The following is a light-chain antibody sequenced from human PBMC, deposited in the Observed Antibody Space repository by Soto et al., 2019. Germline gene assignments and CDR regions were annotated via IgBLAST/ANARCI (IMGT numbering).Light chain of an antibody. CDR2: GVR. Sequence: QSVLTQPISVSGSPGQSIAIPCTGNGNDIGAYDYASWYQQHPGKAPRLLIHGVRNRPPGISSRFSGFKSGLTASLTISGLQAEDEADYYCSSFTTSRLYVFGPGTKVTVL. V-gene: IGLV2-14*01. J-gene: IGLJ1*01. CDR3: SSFTTSRLYV. CDR1: GNDIGAYDY.